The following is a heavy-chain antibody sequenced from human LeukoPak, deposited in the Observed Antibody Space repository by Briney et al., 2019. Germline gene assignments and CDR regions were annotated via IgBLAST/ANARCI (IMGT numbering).Heavy chain of an antibody. Sequence: GGSLRLSCADSGFTFSNAWMSWVHQAPGKGLEWVGRIKSKTDGGTTDYAAPVKGRFTISRDDSKNTLYLQMNSLKTEDTAVYYCTTGMVRGVTPLGYWGQGTLVTVSS. CDR1: GFTFSNAW. CDR2: IKSKTDGGTT. D-gene: IGHD3-10*01. J-gene: IGHJ4*02. V-gene: IGHV3-15*01. CDR3: TTGMVRGVTPLGY.